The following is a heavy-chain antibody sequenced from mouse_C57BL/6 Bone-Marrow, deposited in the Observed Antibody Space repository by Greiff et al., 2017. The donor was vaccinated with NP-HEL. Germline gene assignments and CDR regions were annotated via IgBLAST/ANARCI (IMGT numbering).Heavy chain of an antibody. V-gene: IGHV1-81*01. CDR1: GYTFTSYG. CDR2: IYPRSGNT. CDR3: ASPYNYYAMDY. J-gene: IGHJ4*01. Sequence: QVQLQQSGAELARPGASVKLSCKASGYTFTSYGISWVKQRTGQGLEWIGEIYPRSGNTYYNEKFKGKATLTADKSSSTAYMELRSLTSEDSAVYFCASPYNYYAMDYRGQGTSVTVSS.